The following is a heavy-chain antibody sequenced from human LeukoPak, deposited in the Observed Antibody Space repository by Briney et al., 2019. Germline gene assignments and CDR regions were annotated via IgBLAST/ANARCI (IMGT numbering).Heavy chain of an antibody. D-gene: IGHD2-2*01. J-gene: IGHJ4*02. CDR1: GFTFSSYW. V-gene: IGHV3-74*01. CDR3: ARVKIYCSSTSCYPSYFDY. CDR2: INSDGSST. Sequence: GGSLRLSCAASGFTFSSYWMHWVRQAPGKGLVWVSRINSDGSSTSYADSVKGRFTISRDNAKNTLYLQMNSLRAEDTAVYYCARVKIYCSSTSCYPSYFDYWGQGTLVTVSS.